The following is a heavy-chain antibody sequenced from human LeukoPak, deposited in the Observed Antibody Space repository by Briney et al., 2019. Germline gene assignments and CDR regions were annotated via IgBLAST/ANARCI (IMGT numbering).Heavy chain of an antibody. CDR3: ARPSRDYYYAMDV. Sequence: ASVKVSCKASGGTFSSYAFTWVRQAPGQGLQWMGRIVPILGTANYVQRFQGRVTITADKSTSTIHMELSSLRSEDTAVYYCARPSRDYYYAMDVWGQGTTVTVSS. CDR2: IVPILGTA. V-gene: IGHV1-69*04. D-gene: IGHD6-6*01. J-gene: IGHJ6*02. CDR1: GGTFSSYA.